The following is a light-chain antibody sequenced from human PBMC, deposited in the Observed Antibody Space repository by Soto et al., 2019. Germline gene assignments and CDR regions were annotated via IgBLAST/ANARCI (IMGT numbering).Light chain of an antibody. J-gene: IGKJ4*01. CDR3: QQSEALVLS. Sequence: DIQMTQSPSSLSAPVGDRVTISCQASQDITDYLNWYQQKPGKAPRLLIYDASNLETGVPSRFSGSGSGTDFTFTISSLQPEDIATYYCQQSEALVLSFGGGTKVEIK. CDR2: DAS. CDR1: QDITDY. V-gene: IGKV1-33*01.